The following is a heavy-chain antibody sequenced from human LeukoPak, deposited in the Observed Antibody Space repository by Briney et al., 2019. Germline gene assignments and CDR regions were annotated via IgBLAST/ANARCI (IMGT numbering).Heavy chain of an antibody. D-gene: IGHD6-19*01. V-gene: IGHV3-9*01. J-gene: IGHJ6*02. CDR1: GFNFDAYA. CDR3: TKDIGKFYTSGWNYFSMDV. CDR2: ISWNSGII. Sequence: PGGSLRLSCAASGFNFDAYAMHWVRQAPGKGLEWVSSISWNSGIIDYADSVKGRFTISRDNAKNSLYLQMNSLRAEDTALYYCTKDIGKFYTSGWNYFSMDVWGQGTTVTVSS.